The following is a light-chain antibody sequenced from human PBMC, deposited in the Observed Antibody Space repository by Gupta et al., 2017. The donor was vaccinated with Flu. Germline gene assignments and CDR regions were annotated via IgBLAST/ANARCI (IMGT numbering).Light chain of an antibody. V-gene: IGKV3-20*01. CDR3: QHYDLSPTT. CDR1: QRISSYY. CDR2: GAS. Sequence: GHLVSAPGEKDTLSCSGGQRISSYYVDWYQQKPGQAPKLLIFGASSRATGSPDRFSGGGSGTEFTLTISRLEPEDFAVYYCQHYDLSPTTFGQGTKVKV. J-gene: IGKJ1*01.